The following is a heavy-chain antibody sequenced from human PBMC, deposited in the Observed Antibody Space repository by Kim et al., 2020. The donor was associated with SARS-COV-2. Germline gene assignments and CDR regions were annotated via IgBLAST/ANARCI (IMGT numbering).Heavy chain of an antibody. J-gene: IGHJ3*02. V-gene: IGHV1-69*01. CDR3: ARERFGELLSAFDI. Sequence: AQKFQGRVAMTADESTSPAYMGLGSLRSEDTAVYYCARERFGELLSAFDIWGQGTMVTVSS. D-gene: IGHD3-10*01.